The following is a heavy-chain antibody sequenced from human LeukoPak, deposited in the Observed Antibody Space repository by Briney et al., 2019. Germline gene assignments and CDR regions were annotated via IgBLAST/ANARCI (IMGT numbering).Heavy chain of an antibody. Sequence: PGGSLRLSCAASGFTFSSYSMNWVRQAPGKGLEWVSSIKCNSSYIYYTDSVKGRFTISRDNAKNSLYLQMKSLRAEDTAVYYCARYRPGIAGAGGWFDPWGQGTLVTVSS. D-gene: IGHD6-13*01. CDR3: ARYRPGIAGAGGWFDP. V-gene: IGHV3-21*01. CDR1: GFTFSSYS. CDR2: IKCNSSYI. J-gene: IGHJ5*02.